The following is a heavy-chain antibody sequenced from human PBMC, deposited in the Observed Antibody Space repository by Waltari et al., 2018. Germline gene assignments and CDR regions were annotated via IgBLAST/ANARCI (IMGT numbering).Heavy chain of an antibody. Sequence: EVQLVESGGGLVQPGGSLRLSCAASGFTFSSYEMNWVRQAPGKGLGWVSYISSSGSTMYYADSVRGRFTISRDNAKNSLYLQVNSLRVEDTAVYYCARRYCSSSSCTIDYWGQGTLVTVSS. CDR2: ISSSGSTM. D-gene: IGHD2-2*01. CDR1: GFTFSSYE. V-gene: IGHV3-48*03. CDR3: ARRYCSSSSCTIDY. J-gene: IGHJ4*02.